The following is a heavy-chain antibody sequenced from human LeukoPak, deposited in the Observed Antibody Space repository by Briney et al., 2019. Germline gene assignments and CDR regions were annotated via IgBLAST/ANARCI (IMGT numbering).Heavy chain of an antibody. Sequence: GGSLRLSCAASGFTFSNSAMSWVRQAPGKGLEWVSTLSGSGITTYYADSVKGRFTISRDNSKNTLYLQMNSLRAEDTAVYYCAKGIYSTGWSYFDYWGHGTLVTVSS. V-gene: IGHV3-23*01. J-gene: IGHJ4*01. CDR2: LSGSGITT. D-gene: IGHD6-19*01. CDR3: AKGIYSTGWSYFDY. CDR1: GFTFSNSA.